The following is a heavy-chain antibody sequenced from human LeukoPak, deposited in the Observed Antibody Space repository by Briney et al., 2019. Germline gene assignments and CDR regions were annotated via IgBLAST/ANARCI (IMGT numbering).Heavy chain of an antibody. Sequence: ASVKVSCKASGYTFTSYGISWVRQAPGQGLEWMGWISAYNGNTDYAQKLQGGVTMTTDTSTSTAYMELRSLRSDDTAVCYCARDRNRYYDSSGYFDYWGQGTLVTVSS. J-gene: IGHJ4*02. CDR1: GYTFTSYG. CDR3: ARDRNRYYDSSGYFDY. D-gene: IGHD3-22*01. V-gene: IGHV1-18*01. CDR2: ISAYNGNT.